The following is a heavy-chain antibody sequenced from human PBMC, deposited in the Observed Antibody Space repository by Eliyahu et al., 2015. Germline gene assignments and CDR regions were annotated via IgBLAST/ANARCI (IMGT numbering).Heavy chain of an antibody. CDR2: ISYDGTNK. V-gene: IGHV3-30*18. J-gene: IGHJ4*01. CDR3: AKPLCSGGSCYAASFDY. Sequence: STYAMHWVRQAPGKGPEWLAVISYDGTNKYYADSVKGRFTISRDNSKNTLYLQMTSLRPEDTAMYYCAKPLCSGGSCYAASFDYWGHGTLVTVSS. D-gene: IGHD2-15*01. CDR1: STYA.